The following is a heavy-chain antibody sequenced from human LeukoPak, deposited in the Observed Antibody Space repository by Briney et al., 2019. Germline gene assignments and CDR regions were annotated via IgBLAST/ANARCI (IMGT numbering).Heavy chain of an antibody. CDR3: AAYSGDGYFAH. CDR1: GGSISSSSYY. J-gene: IGHJ4*02. D-gene: IGHD2-15*01. Sequence: PSETLSLTCTVSGGSISSSSYYWGWIRQPPGKGLEWIGSIYYSGSTYYNPSLKSRVTISVDTSKNQFSLKLSSVTAADTAVYYCAAYSGDGYFAHWGQGNLVTVSS. V-gene: IGHV4-39*07. CDR2: IYYSGST.